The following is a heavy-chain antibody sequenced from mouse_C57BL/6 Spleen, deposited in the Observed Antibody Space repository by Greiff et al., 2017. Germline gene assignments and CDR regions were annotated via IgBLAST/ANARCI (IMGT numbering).Heavy chain of an antibody. D-gene: IGHD1-1*02. CDR1: GYTFTSYW. CDR3: ARDYPLSRSCDV. V-gene: IGHV1-59*01. Sequence: QVQLQQPGAELVRPGTSVKLSCKASGYTFTSYWMHWVKQRPGQGLEWIGVIDPSDSYTNYNQKFKGKATLTVDTSSSTAYMQLSSLTSEDSAVYYCARDYPLSRSCDVWGTGTTVTVSS. CDR2: IDPSDSYT. J-gene: IGHJ1*03.